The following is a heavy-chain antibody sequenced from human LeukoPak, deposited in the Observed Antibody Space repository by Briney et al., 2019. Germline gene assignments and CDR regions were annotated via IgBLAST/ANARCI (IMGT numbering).Heavy chain of an antibody. V-gene: IGHV3-53*01. J-gene: IGHJ4*02. CDR3: ARGSGTFDY. Sequence: PGGSLNLSCAASGFPVSSNYVSWVRQAPGKGLEWVSIIYSGGSTYYADSVKGRFTISRDNSKNTLYLQMNSLRAEDTAVYYCARGSGTFDYWGQGTLVTVSS. CDR2: IYSGGST. CDR1: GFPVSSNY. D-gene: IGHD3-3*01.